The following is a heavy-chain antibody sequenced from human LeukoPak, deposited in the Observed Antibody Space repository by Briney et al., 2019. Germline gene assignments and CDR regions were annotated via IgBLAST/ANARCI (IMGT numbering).Heavy chain of an antibody. CDR1: GYSITNYY. CDR3: ARLHVGP. CDR2: IYPGDSDT. V-gene: IGHV5-51*01. J-gene: IGHJ4*02. Sequence: GESLQISCRRSGYSITNYYGSCLRQMPGTGLEYMGIIYPGDSDTRYSPSFQGQVTISADKSISTGYLQWSSLKASDTAMYYCARLHVGPWGQGTLVSVSS. D-gene: IGHD3/OR15-3a*01.